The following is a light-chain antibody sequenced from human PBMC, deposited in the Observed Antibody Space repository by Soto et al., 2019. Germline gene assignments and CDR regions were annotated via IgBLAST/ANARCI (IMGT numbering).Light chain of an antibody. Sequence: DIQMTQSPSTLSAFVGDTVTITCRASQCISHWLAWYQQRPGRAPKLLIYDDSSLESGVPSRFSGSGSGTEFTLTISSLQPDDFATYYRQQYNSYWTFGQGTKVDIK. V-gene: IGKV1-5*01. J-gene: IGKJ1*01. CDR2: DDS. CDR3: QQYNSYWT. CDR1: QCISHW.